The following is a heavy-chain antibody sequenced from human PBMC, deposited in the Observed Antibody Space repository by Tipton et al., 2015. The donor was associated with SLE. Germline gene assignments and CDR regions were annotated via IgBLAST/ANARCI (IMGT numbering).Heavy chain of an antibody. D-gene: IGHD3-16*01. J-gene: IGHJ3*02. V-gene: IGHV3-9*01. CDR3: ARDLGGDDAFDI. CDR1: GFTFDDYA. CDR2: ISWNSGSI. Sequence: SLRLSCAASGFTFDDYAMHWVRQAPGKGLEWVSGISWNSGSIGYADSVKGRFTISRDNAKNSLYLQMNSLRAEDTAVYYCARDLGGDDAFDIWGQGTMVTVSS.